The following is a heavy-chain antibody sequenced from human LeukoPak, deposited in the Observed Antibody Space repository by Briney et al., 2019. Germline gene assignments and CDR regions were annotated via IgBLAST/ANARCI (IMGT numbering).Heavy chain of an antibody. Sequence: PSETLSLTXTVSGGSISSYYWSSIRQPAGKGLEWIGRIYTSGSTNYNPSLKSRVTMSVDTSKNQFSLKLSSVTAADTAVYYCARQTDVLRYFDWLSQAFDIWGQGTMVTVSS. CDR1: GGSISSYY. D-gene: IGHD3-9*01. CDR2: IYTSGST. V-gene: IGHV4-4*07. CDR3: ARQTDVLRYFDWLSQAFDI. J-gene: IGHJ3*02.